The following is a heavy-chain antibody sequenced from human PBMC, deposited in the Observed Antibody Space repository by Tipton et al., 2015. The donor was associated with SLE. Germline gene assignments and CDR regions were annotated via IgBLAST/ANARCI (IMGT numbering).Heavy chain of an antibody. CDR2: ITSSSSYI. J-gene: IGHJ3*02. CDR1: GFTFSSYS. D-gene: IGHD1-26*01. CDR3: ARDRGGSYSDAFDI. V-gene: IGHV3-21*01. Sequence: GSLRLSCAASGFTFSSYSMNWVRQAPGKGLEWVSSITSSSSYIYYADSVEGRFTISRDNAKNSLYLQMNSLRAEDTAVYYCARDRGGSYSDAFDIWGQGTMVTVSS.